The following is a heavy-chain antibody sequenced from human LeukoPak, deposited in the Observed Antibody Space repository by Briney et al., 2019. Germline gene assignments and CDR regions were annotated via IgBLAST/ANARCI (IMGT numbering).Heavy chain of an antibody. D-gene: IGHD6-13*01. CDR3: ARGLTAAGRIDY. J-gene: IGHJ4*02. V-gene: IGHV5-51*01. CDR1: GYSFSNYW. CDR2: IYPGDSNT. Sequence: GEALKISCKGSGYSFSNYWIGWVRQMPGKGLEWLGTIYPGDSNTRYSPSFQGQVTISADKSFSTAYLQWSSLKASDTAMYYCARGLTAAGRIDYWGQGTPVTVSS.